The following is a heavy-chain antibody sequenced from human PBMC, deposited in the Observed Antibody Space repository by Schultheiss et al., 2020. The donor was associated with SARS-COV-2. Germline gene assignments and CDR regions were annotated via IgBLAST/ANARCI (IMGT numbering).Heavy chain of an antibody. V-gene: IGHV4-59*01. CDR1: GGSISSYY. D-gene: IGHD3-22*01. CDR3: ARDDSSGYYYGKIDY. Sequence: SETLSLTCTVSGGSISSYYWSWIRQPPGKGLEWIGYIYYSGSTNYNPSLKSRVTISVDTSKNQFSLKLSSVTAADTAVYYCARDDSSGYYYGKIDYWGQGTLVTVSS. CDR2: IYYSGST. J-gene: IGHJ4*02.